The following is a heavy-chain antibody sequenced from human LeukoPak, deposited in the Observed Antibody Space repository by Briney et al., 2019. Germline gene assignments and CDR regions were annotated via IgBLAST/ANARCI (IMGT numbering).Heavy chain of an antibody. V-gene: IGHV3-74*01. J-gene: IGHJ4*02. CDR1: GFTVSNYW. CDR3: VRLLDRDY. D-gene: IGHD3-3*01. CDR2: INSDGSST. Sequence: PGGSLRLSCAASGFTVSNYWMRWVREGPRKGLVWASRINSDGSSTNYADSVKGRFTISRDNARNTVYLQMNSLRAEDTAVYYCVRLLDRDYWGQGTLVTVSS.